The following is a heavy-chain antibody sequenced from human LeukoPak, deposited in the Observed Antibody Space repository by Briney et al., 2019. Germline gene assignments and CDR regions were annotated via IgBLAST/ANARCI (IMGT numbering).Heavy chain of an antibody. Sequence: GRSLRLSCAASGFTFSSYAMSWVRQAPGKGLEWVSAISGSGGSTYYADSVRGRLTISRDNSKSTLYLQMNSLRAEDTAVYYCARGNPLQDTAMLDYWGQGTLVTVSS. CDR1: GFTFSSYA. CDR3: ARGNPLQDTAMLDY. D-gene: IGHD5-18*01. J-gene: IGHJ4*02. V-gene: IGHV3-23*01. CDR2: ISGSGGST.